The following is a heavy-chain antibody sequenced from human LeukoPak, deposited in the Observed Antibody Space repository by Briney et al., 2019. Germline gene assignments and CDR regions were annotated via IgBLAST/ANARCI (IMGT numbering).Heavy chain of an antibody. J-gene: IGHJ4*02. D-gene: IGHD6-13*01. V-gene: IGHV3-30-3*01. Sequence: PGGSLRLSCAASGFTFSSYAMHWVRQDPGKGLEWVAVISYDGSNKYYADSVKGRFTISRDNSKNTLFLQMNSLRAEDTAVYYCARGREGSSWYVDYWGQGTLVTVSS. CDR1: GFTFSSYA. CDR3: ARGREGSSWYVDY. CDR2: ISYDGSNK.